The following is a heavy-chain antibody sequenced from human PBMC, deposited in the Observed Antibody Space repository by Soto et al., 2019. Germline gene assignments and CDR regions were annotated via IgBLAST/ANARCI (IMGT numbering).Heavy chain of an antibody. CDR3: ARARGSGWYQPLLRQVGFDY. D-gene: IGHD6-19*01. V-gene: IGHV4-4*02. CDR1: GGSISSSNW. Sequence: SETLSLTCAVSGGSISSSNWWSWVRQPPGKGLEWIGEIYHSGSTNYNPSLKSRVTISVDKSKNQFSLKLSSVTAADTAVYYCARARGSGWYQPLLRQVGFDYWGQGTLVTVYS. J-gene: IGHJ4*02. CDR2: IYHSGST.